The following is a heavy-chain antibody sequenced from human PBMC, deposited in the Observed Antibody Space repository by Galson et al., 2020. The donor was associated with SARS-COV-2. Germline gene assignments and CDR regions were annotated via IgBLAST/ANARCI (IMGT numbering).Heavy chain of an antibody. J-gene: IGHJ4*02. D-gene: IGHD3-22*01. V-gene: IGHV3-64D*09. CDR3: VKEGYHYDRSGHRNRLDY. Sequence: GESLKISCSASGFTFSSYGMHWVRQAPGKGLEYVSTISSNGGSTYYADSVKDRFTISRDNSKNTLFLQMSSLRTEDTAVYFCVKEGYHYDRSGHRNRLDYWGQGTLVTVSS. CDR2: ISSNGGST. CDR1: GFTFSSYG.